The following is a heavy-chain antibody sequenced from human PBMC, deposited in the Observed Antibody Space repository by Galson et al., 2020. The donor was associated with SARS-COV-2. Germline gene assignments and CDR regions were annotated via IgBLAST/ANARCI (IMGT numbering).Heavy chain of an antibody. J-gene: IGHJ4*02. D-gene: IGHD4-17*01. CDR3: ARVWPYGDYSGYFDY. Sequence: GESLKISCTASGFTFSSYSMNWVRQAPGKGLEWVSSISGTSSYIYYADSLKGRITISRDNAKNSLYLQMNSLRAEDTAVYFCARVWPYGDYSGYFDYWGQGTLVTVSS. CDR1: GFTFSSYS. V-gene: IGHV3-21*01. CDR2: ISGTSSYI.